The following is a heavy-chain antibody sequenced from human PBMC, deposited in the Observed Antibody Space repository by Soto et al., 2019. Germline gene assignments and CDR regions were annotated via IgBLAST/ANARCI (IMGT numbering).Heavy chain of an antibody. CDR2: LLYSGTT. Sequence: QVQLQESGPGLVKPSQTLSLTCTVSGDSIKRDDYYWSWIRQPPGKGLEWIGYLLYSGTTYSNPSLKSRLIISLDPAKNQFSLNLTSVTAADTAVYYCARDGGPLYYGMDFWGQGTTVTVSS. D-gene: IGHD3-10*01. V-gene: IGHV4-30-4*01. CDR3: ARDGGPLYYGMDF. J-gene: IGHJ6*02. CDR1: GDSIKRDDYY.